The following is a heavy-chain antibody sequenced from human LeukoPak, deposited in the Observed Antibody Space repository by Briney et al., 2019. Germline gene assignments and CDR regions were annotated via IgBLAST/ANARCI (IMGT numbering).Heavy chain of an antibody. Sequence: PGRSLRLSCAASGFTFSSYGMHWVRQAPGKGLEWVAVISYDGSNKYYADSVKGRFTISRDNSKNTLYLQMNSLRAEDTAVYYCAKGGHYYGSGSYVPYPPHLDFDYWGQGTLATVSS. CDR2: ISYDGSNK. V-gene: IGHV3-30*18. CDR3: AKGGHYYGSGSYVPYPPHLDFDY. J-gene: IGHJ4*02. D-gene: IGHD3-10*01. CDR1: GFTFSSYG.